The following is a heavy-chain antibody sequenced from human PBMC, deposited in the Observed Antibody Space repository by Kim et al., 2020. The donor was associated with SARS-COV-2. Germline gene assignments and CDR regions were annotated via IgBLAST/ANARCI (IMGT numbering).Heavy chain of an antibody. CDR1: GFTFSNYA. Sequence: GGSLRLSCAASGFTFSNYAMHWVRQAPGKGLEWVAVISYDGSNKNYADSVKGRFTISRDTSKKTLYLQMNSLRTEDTAVYYCAREGHRYYESSGYYFGYWGQGTLVTVSS. V-gene: IGHV3-30*04. J-gene: IGHJ4*02. D-gene: IGHD3-22*01. CDR3: AREGHRYYESSGYYFGY. CDR2: ISYDGSNK.